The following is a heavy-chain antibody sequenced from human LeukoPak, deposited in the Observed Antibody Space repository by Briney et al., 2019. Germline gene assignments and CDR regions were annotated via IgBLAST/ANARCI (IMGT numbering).Heavy chain of an antibody. J-gene: IGHJ6*02. V-gene: IGHV4-4*07. CDR1: GGSISSYY. Sequence: SETLSLTCTVSGGSISSYYWSWIRQPAGKGLEWIGRIYTSGSTNYNPSLKSRVTMSVDTSKNQFSLKLSSVTAADTAVYYCASRYCSGVSCLPDWGYYGMDVWGQGTTVTVSS. CDR2: IYTSGST. CDR3: ASRYCSGVSCLPDWGYYGMDV. D-gene: IGHD2-15*01.